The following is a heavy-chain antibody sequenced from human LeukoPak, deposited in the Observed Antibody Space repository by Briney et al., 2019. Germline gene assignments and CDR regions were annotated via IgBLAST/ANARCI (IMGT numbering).Heavy chain of an antibody. CDR3: AGQGGGFWYFDL. CDR2: IYYSGST. V-gene: IGHV4-59*08. D-gene: IGHD6-25*01. Sequence: SETLSLTCTVSGGSISSYYWSWIRQPPGKGLEWIGYIYYSGSTNYNPSLKGRVTISVDTSKNQFSLKLSSVTAADTAVYYCAGQGGGFWYFDLWGRGTLVTVSS. CDR1: GGSISSYY. J-gene: IGHJ2*01.